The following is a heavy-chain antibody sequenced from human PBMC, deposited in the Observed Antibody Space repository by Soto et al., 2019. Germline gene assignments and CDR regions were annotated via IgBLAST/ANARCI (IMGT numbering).Heavy chain of an antibody. CDR1: GGSISSSSYY. D-gene: IGHD3-10*01. CDR2: IYDSGST. J-gene: IGHJ6*03. V-gene: IGHV4-39*07. Sequence: SETLSLTCTVSGGSISSSSYYWGWIRQPPGKGLEWIGSIYDSGSTYYNPSLKSRVTILVDTAKKQISLRLRSVTAADTAVYYCARGLILWFGELSRRGGYYYYMDVWGKGTTVTVSS. CDR3: ARGLILWFGELSRRGGYYYYMDV.